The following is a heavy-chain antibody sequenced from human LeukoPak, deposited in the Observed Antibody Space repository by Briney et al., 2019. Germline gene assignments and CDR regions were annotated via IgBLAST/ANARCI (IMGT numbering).Heavy chain of an antibody. CDR2: INHSGST. Sequence: SESLSLTCAVYGGSFSGYYWSWIRQPPGKGLEWIGGINHSGSTNYNPSLKSRVTISVDTCKNQFSLKLSSVTAAETAVYYCARGPTTYSSSWFYYYYGMDVWGQGTTVTVSS. D-gene: IGHD6-13*01. CDR3: ARGPTTYSSSWFYYYYGMDV. J-gene: IGHJ6*02. V-gene: IGHV4-34*01. CDR1: GGSFSGYY.